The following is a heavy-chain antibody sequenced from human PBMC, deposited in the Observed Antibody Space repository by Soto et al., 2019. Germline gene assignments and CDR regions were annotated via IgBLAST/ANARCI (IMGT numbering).Heavy chain of an antibody. Sequence: GGSLRLSCAASGFTVSSNYMIWVRQAPGKGLEWVSVIYSGGSTYYADSVKGRFTISRDNSKNTLYLQMNSLRAEDTAVYYCARTAGYSSPYAPDYWGQGTLVTVSS. CDR3: ARTAGYSSPYAPDY. J-gene: IGHJ4*02. CDR1: GFTVSSNY. CDR2: IYSGGST. D-gene: IGHD6-13*01. V-gene: IGHV3-53*01.